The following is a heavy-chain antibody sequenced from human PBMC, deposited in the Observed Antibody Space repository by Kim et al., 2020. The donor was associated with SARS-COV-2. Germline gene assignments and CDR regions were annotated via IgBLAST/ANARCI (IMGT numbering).Heavy chain of an antibody. CDR2: INPNSGGT. V-gene: IGHV1-2*02. J-gene: IGHJ4*02. CDR3: ARDPPDGWREGWY. CDR1: GYTFTGYY. D-gene: IGHD2-15*01. Sequence: ASVKVSCKASGYTFTGYYMHWVRQAPGQGLEWMGWINPNSGGTNYAQKFQGRVTMTRDTSISTAYMELSRLRSDDTAVYYCARDPPDGWREGWYWGQGTLVTVSS.